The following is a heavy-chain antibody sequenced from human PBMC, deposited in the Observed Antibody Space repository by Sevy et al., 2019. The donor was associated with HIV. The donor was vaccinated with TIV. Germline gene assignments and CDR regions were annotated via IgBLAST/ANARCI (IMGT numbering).Heavy chain of an antibody. Sequence: GGSLRLSCAASGFTFSSYSMNWVRQAPGKGLEWVSYISSSSSTLFFTDSVKGRFTISRDNAKNSLFLQMNSLRDEDTAVYYCARGEGRYGSGSFDYWGQGTRVIVSS. V-gene: IGHV3-48*02. CDR3: ARGEGRYGSGSFDY. CDR1: GFTFSSYS. CDR2: ISSSSSTL. D-gene: IGHD3-10*01. J-gene: IGHJ4*02.